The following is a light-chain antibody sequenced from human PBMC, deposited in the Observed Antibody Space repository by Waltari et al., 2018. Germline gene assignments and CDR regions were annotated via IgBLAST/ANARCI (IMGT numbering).Light chain of an antibody. CDR2: DAS. V-gene: IGKV3-11*01. Sequence: IVFTPSPATLSLSPGEIATLSCTASQSVASYLAWYQQKPGQAPRLLIYDASNRARGIPARFSGSESESGTDFTLTISSLEPEDFAVYYCQQRSNWPLTFGGGTNVEIK. CDR3: QQRSNWPLT. J-gene: IGKJ4*01. CDR1: QSVASY.